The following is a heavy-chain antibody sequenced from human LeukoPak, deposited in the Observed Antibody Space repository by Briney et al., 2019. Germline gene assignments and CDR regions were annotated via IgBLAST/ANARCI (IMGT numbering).Heavy chain of an antibody. V-gene: IGHV4-39*01. Sequence: LETLSLTCSVSGGSISTSPYYWGWIRQPPRKGLEWIGDIYYSGSTYYNPSLKSRVTISVDTSKNQFSLKLSSVTAADTAVYYCARQGGSVLHYSDYWGQGTLVTVSS. J-gene: IGHJ4*02. CDR2: IYYSGST. D-gene: IGHD5-12*01. CDR1: GGSISTSPYY. CDR3: ARQGGSVLHYSDY.